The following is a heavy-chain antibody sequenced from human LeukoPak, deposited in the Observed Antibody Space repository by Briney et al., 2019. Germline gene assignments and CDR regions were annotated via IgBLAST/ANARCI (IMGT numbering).Heavy chain of an antibody. CDR2: INPNSGGT. V-gene: IGHV1-2*02. Sequence: ASVKVSCKASGYTFTGYYMHWVRQAPGQGLEWMGWINPNSGGTNYAQKFQGRVTMTRDTSISTAYMELSRPRSDDTAVYYCARDRNWNDEEFFDYWGQGTLVTVSS. CDR3: ARDRNWNDEEFFDY. J-gene: IGHJ4*02. D-gene: IGHD1-1*01. CDR1: GYTFTGYY.